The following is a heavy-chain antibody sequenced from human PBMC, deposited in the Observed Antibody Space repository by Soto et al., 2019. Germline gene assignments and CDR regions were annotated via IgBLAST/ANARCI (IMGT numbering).Heavy chain of an antibody. Sequence: QVQLQESGPGLVKPSGTLFLTCAVSGGSISSSNWWRWVRQPPGKGLEWIGEIYHSGSTNYNPSLKRRVTISEDKSKNQFSLKLSSVAAAVTAVYYCARVALYSSGWYVFIWGQGTLVTVSS. D-gene: IGHD6-19*01. J-gene: IGHJ4*02. V-gene: IGHV4-4*02. CDR1: GGSISSSNW. CDR2: IYHSGST. CDR3: ARVALYSSGWYVFI.